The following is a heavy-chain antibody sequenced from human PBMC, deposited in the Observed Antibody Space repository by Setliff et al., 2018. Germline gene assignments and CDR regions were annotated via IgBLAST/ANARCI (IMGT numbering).Heavy chain of an antibody. V-gene: IGHV3-74*01. D-gene: IGHD7-27*01. J-gene: IGHJ6*03. CDR3: ASIDWGENFYNTDV. Sequence: GGSLRLSCAASGFRFSDLYMSWVRQVPGKGLVWVSRINPDGSITNYADSVRGRFTISRDNAKNTLYLQMNSLRAEDTAVYFCASIDWGENFYNTDVWGKGTTVTVSS. CDR2: INPDGSIT. CDR1: GFRFSDLY.